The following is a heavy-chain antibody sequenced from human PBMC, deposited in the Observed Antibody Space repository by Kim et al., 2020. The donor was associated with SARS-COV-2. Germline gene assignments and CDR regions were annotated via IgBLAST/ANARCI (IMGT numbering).Heavy chain of an antibody. CDR1: GFTFSGSA. Sequence: GGSLRLSCAASGFTFSGSAMHWVRQASGKGLEWVGRIRSKADSSSTAYAASGRGRFTISKDDSKNTAYLQMNSLKTEDTAVYHCTRHNHYYYCYGMDVWGQGTTVTVSS. V-gene: IGHV3-73*01. J-gene: IGHJ6*02. CDR2: IRSKADSSST. CDR3: TRHNHYYYCYGMDV.